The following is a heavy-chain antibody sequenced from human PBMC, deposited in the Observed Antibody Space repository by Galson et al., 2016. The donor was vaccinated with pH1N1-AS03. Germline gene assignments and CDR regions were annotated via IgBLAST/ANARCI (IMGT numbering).Heavy chain of an antibody. CDR2: VYSPGRS. D-gene: IGHD1-14*01. V-gene: IGHV4-59*02. CDR3: ARMTYNDFLDS. J-gene: IGHJ4*02. Sequence: SETLSLTCTVSHGSVSNHYWTWIRQPPGKGLEWIGHVYSPGRSKYNPSLKSRVTLSLDTTTNQFSLKMTSVTPADTAIYYCARMTYNDFLDSWGQGRPVTVSS. CDR1: HGSVSNHY.